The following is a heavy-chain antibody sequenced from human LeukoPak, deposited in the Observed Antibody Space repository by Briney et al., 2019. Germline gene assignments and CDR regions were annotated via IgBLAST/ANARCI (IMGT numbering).Heavy chain of an antibody. V-gene: IGHV3-23*01. CDR2: TSSSDAGT. J-gene: IGHJ4*02. CDR1: GFALSSYA. Sequence: GGSLRLSCAASGFALSSYAMSWVRQAPGKGLEWVSATSSSDAGTYHAESVRGRFTISRDNSKNTLYLQMNSLRADDAVVYYCARAPVTSRRGAFCYPFDIWGQGTLVTVSS. D-gene: IGHD2-15*01. CDR3: ARAPVTSRRGAFCYPFDI.